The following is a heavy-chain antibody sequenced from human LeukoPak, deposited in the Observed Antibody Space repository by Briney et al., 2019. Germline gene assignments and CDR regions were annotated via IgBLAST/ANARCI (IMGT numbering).Heavy chain of an antibody. J-gene: IGHJ4*02. Sequence: GGSLRLSCAASGFTFSSYAMSWVRQAPGKGLEWVSAISGSGGSTYYADSVKGRFTISRDNPKNTLYLQMNSLRAEDTAVYYCAKVYSSGWYQAFDYWGQGTLVTVSS. D-gene: IGHD6-19*01. CDR1: GFTFSSYA. CDR2: ISGSGGST. V-gene: IGHV3-23*01. CDR3: AKVYSSGWYQAFDY.